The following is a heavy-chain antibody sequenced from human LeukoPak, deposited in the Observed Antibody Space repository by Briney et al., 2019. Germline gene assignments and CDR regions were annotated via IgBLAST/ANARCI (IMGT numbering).Heavy chain of an antibody. Sequence: GGSLRLSCAASGFTFTSYSMNWVRQAPGKGLEWVSAISGSGGSTYYADSVKGRFTISRDNSKNTLYLQMNSLRAEDTAVYYCAKDGIYCSSTSCYGNFDYWGQGTLVTVSS. D-gene: IGHD2-2*01. CDR2: ISGSGGST. V-gene: IGHV3-23*01. J-gene: IGHJ4*02. CDR1: GFTFTSYS. CDR3: AKDGIYCSSTSCYGNFDY.